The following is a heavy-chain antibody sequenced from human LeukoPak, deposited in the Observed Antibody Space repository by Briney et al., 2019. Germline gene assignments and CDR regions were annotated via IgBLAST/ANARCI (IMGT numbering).Heavy chain of an antibody. D-gene: IGHD2-21*02. CDR2: ISGSGGST. CDR1: GFTFSSYA. CDR3: AKVVIVVVTAPIDY. Sequence: GGSLRLSCAASGFTFSSYAMSWVRQAPGKGLEWVSAISGSGGSTYYADSVKGRFTISRDNSKSTLYLQMNSLRAEDTAVYYCAKVVIVVVTAPIDYWGQGTLVTVSS. V-gene: IGHV3-23*01. J-gene: IGHJ4*02.